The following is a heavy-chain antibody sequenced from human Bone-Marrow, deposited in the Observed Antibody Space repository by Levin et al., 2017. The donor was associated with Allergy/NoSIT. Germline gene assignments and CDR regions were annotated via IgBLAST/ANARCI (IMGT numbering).Heavy chain of an antibody. CDR3: ARDRTNGILTNYGMDV. CDR1: GFGFSSYD. J-gene: IGHJ6*02. CDR2: ISSSSSNI. Sequence: GGSLRLSCAAAGFGFSSYDTNWVRQAPGKGLEWISSISSSSSNIYHADSLKGRFTISRDNAKNSLYLQMKSLRAEDTAVYYCARDRTNGILTNYGMDVWGQGTTVTVSS. D-gene: IGHD3-9*01. V-gene: IGHV3-21*04.